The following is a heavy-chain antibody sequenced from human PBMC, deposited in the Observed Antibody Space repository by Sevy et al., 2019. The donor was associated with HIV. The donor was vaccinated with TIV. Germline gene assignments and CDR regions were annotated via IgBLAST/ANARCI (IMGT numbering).Heavy chain of an antibody. CDR1: GFTFSDYY. Sequence: GGSLRLSCAASGFTFSDYYMSWIRQAPGKGLEWVSYISSSGSTIYYADSMKGRFTISRDNAKNSLDLQMNSLRAEDTAVYYCARVAGKQWLDQYYFDYWGQGTLVTVSS. CDR3: ARVAGKQWLDQYYFDY. J-gene: IGHJ4*02. CDR2: ISSSGSTI. D-gene: IGHD6-19*01. V-gene: IGHV3-11*01.